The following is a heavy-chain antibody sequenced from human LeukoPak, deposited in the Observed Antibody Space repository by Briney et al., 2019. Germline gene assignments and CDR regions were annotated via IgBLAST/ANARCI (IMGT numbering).Heavy chain of an antibody. CDR1: GGSISSYY. CDR2: IYYSGST. V-gene: IGHV4-59*01. J-gene: IGHJ5*02. CDR3: ARAHSSGWYWNWFDP. Sequence: PSETLSLTCTVSGGSISSYYWSWIRQPPGKGLEWIGYIYYSGSTNYNPSLKSRVTISVDTSKNQFSLKLSSVTAADTAVYYCARAHSSGWYWNWFDPWGQGTLVTVSS. D-gene: IGHD6-19*01.